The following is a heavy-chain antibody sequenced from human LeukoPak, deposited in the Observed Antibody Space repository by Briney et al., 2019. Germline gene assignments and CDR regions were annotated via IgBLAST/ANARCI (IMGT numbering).Heavy chain of an antibody. J-gene: IGHJ6*03. Sequence: SETLSLTCAIYGGSFSGYYWSWIRQPPGKGLEWIGQINYSGSTNYNPSLTSRVTISVDTSKNQFSLKLSSVTAADTAVYYCARTHGRRLLLYYYYYMDVWGKGTTVTISS. D-gene: IGHD3-22*01. V-gene: IGHV4-34*01. CDR1: GGSFSGYY. CDR2: INYSGST. CDR3: ARTHGRRLLLYYYYYMDV.